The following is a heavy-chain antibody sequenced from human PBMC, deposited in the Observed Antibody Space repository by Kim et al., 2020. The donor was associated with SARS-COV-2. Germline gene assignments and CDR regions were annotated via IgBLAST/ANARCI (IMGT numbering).Heavy chain of an antibody. J-gene: IGHJ4*02. V-gene: IGHV4-39*01. Sequence: SETLSLTCTVSGGSISSSSYYWGWIRQPPGKGLEWIGSIYYSGSTYYNPSLKSRVTISVDTSKNQFSLKLSSVTAADTAVYYCARHDGDDYGDYRLGYWGQGTLVTVSS. CDR1: GGSISSSSYY. CDR3: ARHDGDDYGDYRLGY. CDR2: IYYSGST. D-gene: IGHD4-17*01.